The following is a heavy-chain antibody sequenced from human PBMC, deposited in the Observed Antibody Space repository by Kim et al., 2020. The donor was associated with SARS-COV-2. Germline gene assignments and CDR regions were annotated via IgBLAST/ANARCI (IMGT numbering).Heavy chain of an antibody. Sequence: GGSLRLSCVASGFAFRNYAMSWVRQAPGKGLEWISAITDSGDDTFHADSVRGRFTISRDNSKSTLSLQMNSLRVEDTALYYCAKGSAASRPYYFDYWGQGALVTVSS. V-gene: IGHV3-23*01. J-gene: IGHJ4*02. CDR3: AKGSAASRPYYFDY. CDR1: GFAFRNYA. D-gene: IGHD2-15*01. CDR2: ITDSGDDT.